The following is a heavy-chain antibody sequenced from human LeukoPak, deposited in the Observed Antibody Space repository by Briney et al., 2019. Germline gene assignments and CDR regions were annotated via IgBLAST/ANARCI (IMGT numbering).Heavy chain of an antibody. V-gene: IGHV3-7*05. Sequence: GGSLRLSCEASGLTYSSYWMTWVRHAPGEGLEWMAYIKQDGSDKYYVGPVKGRFTTSKDNAKNSLYLQMNRLRAQETAVYDCAAGHDCDHCGEGSLVTVSS. CDR3: AAGHDCDH. CDR2: IKQDGSDK. J-gene: IGHJ4*02. CDR1: GLTYSSYW.